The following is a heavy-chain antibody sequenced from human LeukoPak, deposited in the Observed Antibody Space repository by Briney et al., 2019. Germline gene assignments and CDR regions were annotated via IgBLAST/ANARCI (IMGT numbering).Heavy chain of an antibody. V-gene: IGHV3-21*01. J-gene: IGHJ4*02. CDR2: ISSGSSYI. D-gene: IGHD5-24*01. CDR3: ARVRRDGYNYIVDY. Sequence: GGSLRLSCAASGFTFNNYNMNWVRQAPGKGLEWVSSISSGSSYIYYADSVEGRFSISRDNAKNSLQLQMNSLRAEDTAVYYCARVRRDGYNYIVDYWGQGTLVTVSS. CDR1: GFTFNNYN.